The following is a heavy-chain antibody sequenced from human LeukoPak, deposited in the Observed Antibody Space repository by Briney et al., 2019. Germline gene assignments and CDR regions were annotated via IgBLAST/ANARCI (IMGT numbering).Heavy chain of an antibody. D-gene: IGHD3-16*01. CDR2: INPSGGST. J-gene: IGHJ4*02. CDR3: ARVGYSLGGLGY. V-gene: IGHV1-46*01. Sequence: ASVRVSCTASGYTFTSYYMRWVRQAPGQRLEWMGIINPSGGSTSYAQKFQGRVTMTRDTSTSTVYMELSSLRSEDPAVYYCARVGYSLGGLGYWGQGTLVTVSS. CDR1: GYTFTSYY.